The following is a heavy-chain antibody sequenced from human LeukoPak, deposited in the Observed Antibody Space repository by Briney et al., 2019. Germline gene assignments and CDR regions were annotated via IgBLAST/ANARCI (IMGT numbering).Heavy chain of an antibody. CDR1: GGSFSGYY. V-gene: IGHV4-34*01. Sequence: NPSETLSLTCGVYGGSFSGYYWSWIRQPPGKGLEWIGEINHSGSTNYNPSLKSRLTISLDTSKNQFSLKLSSVTAADTAVYYCARGHCSSGSCYWGTHHYWGQGTLVTVSS. CDR3: ARGHCSSGSCYWGTHHY. CDR2: INHSGST. D-gene: IGHD2-2*01. J-gene: IGHJ4*02.